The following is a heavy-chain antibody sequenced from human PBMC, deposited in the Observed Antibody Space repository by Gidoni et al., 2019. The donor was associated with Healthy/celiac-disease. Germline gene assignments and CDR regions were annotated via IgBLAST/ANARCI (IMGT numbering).Heavy chain of an antibody. CDR1: GGTFSSYA. J-gene: IGHJ4*02. CDR3: ASSLGVVVAATPGD. CDR2: IIPIFGTA. V-gene: IGHV1-69*06. D-gene: IGHD2-15*01. Sequence: QVQLVQSGAEVKKPGSSVRVSCKASGGTFSSYAISWVRQAPGQGLEWMGGIIPIFGTANYAQKFQGRVTITADKSTSTAYMELSSLRSEDTAVYYCASSLGVVVAATPGDWGQGTLVTVSS.